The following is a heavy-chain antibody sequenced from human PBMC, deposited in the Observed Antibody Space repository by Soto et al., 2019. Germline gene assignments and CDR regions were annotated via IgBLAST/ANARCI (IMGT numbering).Heavy chain of an antibody. Sequence: QITLNESGPTQVKPRQTLTLTCTFSGFSLTTSGVGVGWIRQSPGKAPEWLALIYLDDDKRYSPSLKSRLTIPKDTSKNQGVLTMADLDPADTATYYCAHRVLRTVFGLVTTTAIYFDFWGQGTPVAVSS. V-gene: IGHV2-5*02. D-gene: IGHD3-3*01. CDR3: AHRVLRTVFGLVTTTAIYFDF. CDR2: IYLDDDK. CDR1: GFSLTTSGVG. J-gene: IGHJ4*02.